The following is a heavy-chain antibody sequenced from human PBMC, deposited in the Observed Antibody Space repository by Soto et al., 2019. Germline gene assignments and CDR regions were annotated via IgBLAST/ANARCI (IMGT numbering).Heavy chain of an antibody. CDR3: ARVSGSYYYGMDV. CDR2: SYHSGST. V-gene: IGHV4-4*02. J-gene: IGHJ6*02. Sequence: SETLSLTCAVAGASISSINWWSWVRQPPGKGLEWTGESYHSGSTKYNPSLKSRVTISVDKSKNQFSLKLSSVTAADTAVYYCARVSGSYYYGMDVWGQGTTVT. CDR1: GASISSINW.